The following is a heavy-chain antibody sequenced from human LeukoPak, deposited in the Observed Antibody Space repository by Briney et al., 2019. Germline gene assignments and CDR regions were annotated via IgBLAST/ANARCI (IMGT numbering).Heavy chain of an antibody. CDR3: ARDHTGDFSYNY. CDR2: MNPNSGYT. V-gene: IGHV1-8*01. J-gene: IGHJ4*02. CDR1: GYAFTTYD. D-gene: IGHD3-3*01. Sequence: ASVTVSCKASGYAFTTYDVNWVRQATGQGLEWMGWMNPNSGYTGYAQKFQGRVTMTRDTSISTAYMELSRLRSDDTAVYYCARDHTGDFSYNYWGQGTLVTVSS.